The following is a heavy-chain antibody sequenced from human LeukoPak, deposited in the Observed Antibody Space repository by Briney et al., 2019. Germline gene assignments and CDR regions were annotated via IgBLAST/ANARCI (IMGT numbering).Heavy chain of an antibody. J-gene: IGHJ6*03. CDR1: GGTFSSYI. V-gene: IGHV1-69*13. CDR2: IIPIFGTP. CDR3: ARTVYSSDWGYYYYYMDV. D-gene: IGHD6-19*01. Sequence: ASVKVSCKASGGTFSSYIITWVRQAPGQGLEWMGRIIPIFGTPDYAQKFQGRVTITADEPTSTAYLELSSPTSEDTAVYYCARTVYSSDWGYYYYYMDVWGKGTTVTISS.